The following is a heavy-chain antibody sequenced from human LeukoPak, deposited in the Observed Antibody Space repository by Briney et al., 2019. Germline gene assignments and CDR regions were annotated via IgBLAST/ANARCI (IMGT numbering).Heavy chain of an antibody. D-gene: IGHD2-2*01. CDR2: IIPILGIA. CDR1: GGTFSSYA. CDR3: ARNSRRYCSSTSCYALL. Sequence: ASVKVSCKASGGTFSSYAISWVRQAPGQGLEWMGRIIPILGIANYAQKFQGRVTITADKSTSTAYMELSSLRSEDTAVYYCARNSRRYCSSTSCYALLWGQGTLVTVSS. V-gene: IGHV1-69*04. J-gene: IGHJ4*02.